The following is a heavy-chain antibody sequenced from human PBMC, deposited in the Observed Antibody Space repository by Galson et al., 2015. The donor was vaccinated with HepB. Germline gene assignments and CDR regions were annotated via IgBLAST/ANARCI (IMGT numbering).Heavy chain of an antibody. CDR1: GGSFSGYY. CDR3: ARGGYYDSSGYLPFDY. Sequence: TLSLTCAVYGGSFSGYYWSWIRQPPGKGLEWIGEINHSGSTNYNPSLKSRVTISVDTSKNQFSLKLSSVTAADTAVYYCARGGYYDSSGYLPFDYWGQGTLVTVSS. CDR2: INHSGST. J-gene: IGHJ4*02. D-gene: IGHD3-22*01. V-gene: IGHV4-34*01.